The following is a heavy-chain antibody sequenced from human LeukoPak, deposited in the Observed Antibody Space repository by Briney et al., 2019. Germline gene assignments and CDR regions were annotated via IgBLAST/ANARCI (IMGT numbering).Heavy chain of an antibody. Sequence: GGSLRLSCAASGFTFSSYAMHWVRQAPGKGLEWVAVISYDGSNKYYADSVKGRFTISRDNSKNTLYLQMNSLRAEDTAVYYCARARGPMTTVTMVGDYWGQGTLVTVSS. CDR3: ARARGPMTTVTMVGDY. CDR2: ISYDGSNK. V-gene: IGHV3-30*04. D-gene: IGHD4-17*01. CDR1: GFTFSSYA. J-gene: IGHJ4*02.